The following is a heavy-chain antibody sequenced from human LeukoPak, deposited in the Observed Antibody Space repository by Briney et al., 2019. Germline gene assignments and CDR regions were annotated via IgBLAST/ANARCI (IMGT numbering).Heavy chain of an antibody. Sequence: PGGSLRLSRAASGFTFSSYGMHWVRQAPGKGLEWVAFIRYDGSNKYYADSVKGRFTISRDNSKNTLYLQMNSLRAEDTAVYYCAKDGVVVVPAASPYYYYMDVWGKGTTVTVSS. CDR3: AKDGVVVVPAASPYYYYMDV. CDR1: GFTFSSYG. D-gene: IGHD2-2*01. V-gene: IGHV3-30*02. J-gene: IGHJ6*03. CDR2: IRYDGSNK.